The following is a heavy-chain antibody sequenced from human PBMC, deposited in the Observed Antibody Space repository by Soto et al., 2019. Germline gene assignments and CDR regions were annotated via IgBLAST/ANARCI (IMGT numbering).Heavy chain of an antibody. D-gene: IGHD3-22*01. V-gene: IGHV3-30-3*01. Sequence: PGGSLRLSFAASGFTFSSYAMHWVRQAPGKGLEWVAVISYDGSNKYYADSVKGRFTISRDNSKNTLYLQMNSLRAEDTAVYYCAVAHDSSGPVDYWGQGTLVTVSS. J-gene: IGHJ4*02. CDR3: AVAHDSSGPVDY. CDR1: GFTFSSYA. CDR2: ISYDGSNK.